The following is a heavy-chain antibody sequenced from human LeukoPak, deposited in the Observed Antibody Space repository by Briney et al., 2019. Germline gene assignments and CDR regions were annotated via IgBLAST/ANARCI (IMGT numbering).Heavy chain of an antibody. CDR3: AIASGGSRLNYDY. CDR2: IYYSGST. V-gene: IGHV4-59*01. J-gene: IGHJ4*02. D-gene: IGHD2-15*01. Sequence: SETLSLTCTVSGGSISSYYWSWIRQPPGKGLEWIGYIYYSGSTNYNPSLKSRVTISVDTSKNQFSLKLSSVTAADTAVYYCAIASGGSRLNYDYWGQGTLVTVSS. CDR1: GGSISSYY.